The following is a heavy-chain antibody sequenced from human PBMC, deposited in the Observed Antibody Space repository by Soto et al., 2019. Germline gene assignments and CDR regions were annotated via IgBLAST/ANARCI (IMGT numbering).Heavy chain of an antibody. CDR1: GFTFSSYA. CDR3: ARDQTGITTAGGGRIDY. J-gene: IGHJ4*02. CDR2: ISYDGSNK. Sequence: QVQLVESGGGVVQPGRSLRLSCAASGFTFSSYAMHWVRQAPGKGLECVAVISYDGSNKYYADSVKGRFTISRDNSKNTLYRQMNSLRAEDTAVFYCARDQTGITTAGGGRIDYWGQGSLVTVSS. D-gene: IGHD6-13*01. V-gene: IGHV3-30-3*01.